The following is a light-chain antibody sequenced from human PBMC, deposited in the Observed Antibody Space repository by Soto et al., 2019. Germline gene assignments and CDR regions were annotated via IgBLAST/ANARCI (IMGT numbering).Light chain of an antibody. CDR1: QSVASN. J-gene: IGKJ2*01. Sequence: EIVMTQSPASLSVSPGDGATLSCRASQSVASNVAWYQQKPGQGPRLLIHGASTRAVGVPARFSGSGSGTYFTLTISSLQSEYFAVYYCQQYHNWPPQYTFGQGTKLQIK. V-gene: IGKV3-15*01. CDR3: QQYHNWPPQYT. CDR2: GAS.